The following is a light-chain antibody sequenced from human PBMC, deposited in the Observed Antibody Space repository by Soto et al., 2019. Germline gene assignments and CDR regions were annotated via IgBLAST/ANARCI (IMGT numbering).Light chain of an antibody. CDR1: QSISSW. J-gene: IGKJ1*01. CDR3: QQYNSQWT. Sequence: DIQMTHSPSTLSASVGDRVTITCRTSQSISSWLAWYQQKPGRAPKLLIYKASSLESGVPSRFSGSGSGTEFTLTISSLQPDDFATYYCQQYNSQWTFGQGTKVDIK. V-gene: IGKV1-5*03. CDR2: KAS.